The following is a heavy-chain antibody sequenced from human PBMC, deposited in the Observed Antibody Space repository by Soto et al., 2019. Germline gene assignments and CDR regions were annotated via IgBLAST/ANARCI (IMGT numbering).Heavy chain of an antibody. J-gene: IGHJ1*01. D-gene: IGHD2-2*03. V-gene: IGHV5-10-1*01. CDR3: ATLGCTVMDV. Sequence: PGESLKISCKRSGYSYTSYWISWLRQMRGKGLEWMGRIDPSDSYTNYSPSFQGHVTNSADKSISPAYLQWSTLTASDIAMYYLATLGCTVMDVGGQGSVVTVSS. CDR1: GYSYTSYW. CDR2: IDPSDSYT.